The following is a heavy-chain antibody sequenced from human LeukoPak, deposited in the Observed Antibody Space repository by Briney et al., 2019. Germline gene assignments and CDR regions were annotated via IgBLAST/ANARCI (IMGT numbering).Heavy chain of an antibody. Sequence: ASVKVSCKASGYTFTGYYMHWVRQAPGQGLEWMGWINPNSGGTNYAQKFQGRVTITADKSTSTAYMELSSLRSEDTAVYYCAELGFGDVSYGMDVWGQGTTVTVSS. J-gene: IGHJ6*02. D-gene: IGHD3-10*01. V-gene: IGHV1-2*02. CDR3: AELGFGDVSYGMDV. CDR1: GYTFTGYY. CDR2: INPNSGGT.